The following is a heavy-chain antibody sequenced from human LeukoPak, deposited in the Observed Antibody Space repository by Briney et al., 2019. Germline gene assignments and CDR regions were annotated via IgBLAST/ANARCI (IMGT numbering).Heavy chain of an antibody. J-gene: IGHJ3*02. D-gene: IGHD3-3*01. CDR3: ARDTIIPATALDAFDI. V-gene: IGHV3-21*01. CDR1: GFTFSSYW. Sequence: PGGSLRLSCAASGFTFSSYWMSWVRQAPGKGLEWVSSISSSSSYIYYADSVKGRFTISRDNAKNSLYLQMNSLRAEDTAVYYCARDTIIPATALDAFDIWGQGTMVTVSS. CDR2: ISSSSSYI.